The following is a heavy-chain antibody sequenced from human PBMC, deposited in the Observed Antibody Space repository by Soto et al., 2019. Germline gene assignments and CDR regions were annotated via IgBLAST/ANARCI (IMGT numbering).Heavy chain of an antibody. CDR2: IYHSGST. V-gene: IGHV4-30-2*02. J-gene: IGHJ4*02. D-gene: IGHD6-19*01. Sequence: SETLSLTCAVSGGSISSGGYSWSWIRQPPGKGLEWIGYIYHSGSTYYNPSLKSRVTISVDTSKNQFSLKLSSVTAADTAVFYCARRVSSGRLDYWGQGILVTVSS. CDR1: GGSISSGGYS. CDR3: ARRVSSGRLDY.